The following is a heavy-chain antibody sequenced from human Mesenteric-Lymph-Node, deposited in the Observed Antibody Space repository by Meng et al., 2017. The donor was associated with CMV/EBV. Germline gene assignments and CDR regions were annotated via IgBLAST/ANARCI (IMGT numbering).Heavy chain of an antibody. D-gene: IGHD5-24*01. CDR1: GFTFSSYS. CDR2: ISSSSNYI. V-gene: IGHV3-21*01. J-gene: IGHJ4*02. Sequence: GESLKISCAASGFTFSSYSMNWVRQAPGKGLEWVSSISSSSNYIYYADSVKGRFTISRDNAKNSLYLQMNSLRAEDTAVYYCAEVEMRDYWGQGTLVTVSS. CDR3: AEVEMRDY.